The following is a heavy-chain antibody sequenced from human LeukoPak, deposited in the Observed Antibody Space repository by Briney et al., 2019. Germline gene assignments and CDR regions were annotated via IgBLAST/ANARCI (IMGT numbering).Heavy chain of an antibody. Sequence: PSETLSLTCAVSGGSLSSSNWWSWVRQPPGKGLEWIGVIYHSGSTNYNPSLKSRVTISVDKSKNQFSLKLSSVTAAETAVYYWARGYYDSSGYPSDYYYGMDGWGQGTTVTVS. D-gene: IGHD3-22*01. V-gene: IGHV4-4*02. CDR2: IYHSGST. CDR1: GGSLSSSNW. CDR3: ARGYYDSSGYPSDYYYGMDG. J-gene: IGHJ6*01.